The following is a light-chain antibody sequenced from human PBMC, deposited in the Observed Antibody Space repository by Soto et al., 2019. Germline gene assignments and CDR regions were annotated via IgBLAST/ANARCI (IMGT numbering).Light chain of an antibody. V-gene: IGKV3-15*01. CDR2: GAS. CDR1: QSVSSN. J-gene: IGKJ1*01. Sequence: EIVMTQSPATLSVSPGERATLSCRASQSVSSNLAWYQQKPGQAPRLLIYGASTRATGIPARFSGSGSGTEFTLTISSLQSEYFAVYYCQQYNNWPPWTFDQGTKVEIK. CDR3: QQYNNWPPWT.